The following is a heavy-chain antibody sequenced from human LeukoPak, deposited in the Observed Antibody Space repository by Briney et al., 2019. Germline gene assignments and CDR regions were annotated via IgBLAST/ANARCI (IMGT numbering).Heavy chain of an antibody. J-gene: IGHJ4*02. Sequence: PSETLSLTCTVSGGSISSYYWSWIRQPPGKGPEWIGYIYYSGSTNYNPSLKSRVTISADTSKNQFSLKLSSVTAADTAVYYCAREGAVAGGFDYWGQGTLVTVSS. CDR1: GGSISSYY. V-gene: IGHV4-59*01. CDR3: AREGAVAGGFDY. CDR2: IYYSGST. D-gene: IGHD6-19*01.